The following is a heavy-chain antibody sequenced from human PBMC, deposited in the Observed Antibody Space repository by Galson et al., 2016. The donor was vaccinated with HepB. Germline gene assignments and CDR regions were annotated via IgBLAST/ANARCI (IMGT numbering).Heavy chain of an antibody. CDR3: ARDRDYLLDS. D-gene: IGHD5-24*01. V-gene: IGHV1-18*04. Sequence: SVKVSCKASEYTFANYYMHWVRQDPGQGLEWMGWISASKGKTNYAQNLQGRVTMTTDTYTSTVYMELRSLRSDDTAVYYCARDRDYLLDSWGQGTLVTVSS. CDR2: ISASKGKT. CDR1: EYTFANYY. J-gene: IGHJ4*02.